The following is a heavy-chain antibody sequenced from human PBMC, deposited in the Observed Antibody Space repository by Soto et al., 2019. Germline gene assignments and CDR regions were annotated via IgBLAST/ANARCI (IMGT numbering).Heavy chain of an antibody. CDR2: VYYSGST. Sequence: SETLSLTCTVSGGSISNYYWTWVRQPPGKGLEWIGYVYYSGSTNYNPSLESRVTISIDASKNQFSLKMKSVTAADTAVYYCVRDYLLTRFDPWGQGAVVTVSS. D-gene: IGHD3-3*01. V-gene: IGHV4-59*01. J-gene: IGHJ5*02. CDR1: GGSISNYY. CDR3: VRDYLLTRFDP.